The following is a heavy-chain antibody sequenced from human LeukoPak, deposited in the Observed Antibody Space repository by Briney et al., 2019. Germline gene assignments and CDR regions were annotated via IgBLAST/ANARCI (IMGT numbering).Heavy chain of an antibody. J-gene: IGHJ4*02. Sequence: GGSLRLSCAASGNYWMHWVRQAPGKGLVWVSHINGDGSWTTYADSVKGRFTISKDNAKNTVYLQMDNLRAEDTAVYYCVSFYETYWGRGTLVTVSS. CDR1: GNYW. D-gene: IGHD2-2*01. CDR3: VSFYETY. CDR2: INGDGSWT. V-gene: IGHV3-74*01.